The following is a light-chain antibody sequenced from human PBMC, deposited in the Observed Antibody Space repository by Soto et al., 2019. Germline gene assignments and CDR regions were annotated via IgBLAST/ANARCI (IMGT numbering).Light chain of an antibody. CDR1: QNINHW. CDR2: GAS. CDR3: QRYDGY. V-gene: IGKV1-5*01. Sequence: DTQMTQSPSTLSASVGDTVTITCRARQNINHWLAWYQQKPEKVPKLLIYGASTLEDGVPSRFSGSRSGTEFTRTINSLQPDDLATYYCQRYDGYFGQGTQLQIK. J-gene: IGKJ2*01.